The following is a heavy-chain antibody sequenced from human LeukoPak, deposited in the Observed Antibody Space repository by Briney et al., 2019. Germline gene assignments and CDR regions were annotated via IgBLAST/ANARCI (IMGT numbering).Heavy chain of an antibody. D-gene: IGHD6-19*01. V-gene: IGHV1-2*02. CDR3: ARDLYSSGWTDAFDI. J-gene: IGHJ3*02. Sequence: ASVKVSCKASGYTFTGYYMHWVRQAPGQGLEWMGWINPNSGDTNYSEKFQGRVSMTRDTSINTAYMELSRLTSDDTAVYYCARDLYSSGWTDAFDIWGQGTMVTVSS. CDR2: INPNSGDT. CDR1: GYTFTGYY.